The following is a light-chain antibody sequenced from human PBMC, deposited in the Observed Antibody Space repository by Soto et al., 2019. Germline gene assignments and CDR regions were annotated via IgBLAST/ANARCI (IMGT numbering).Light chain of an antibody. V-gene: IGKV1-39*01. CDR3: QQSYSTPLT. CDR1: QSISSY. Sequence: DIQMTQSPSSLSASVGDRVTITCRASQSISSYLHWYQQKPGKAPKLLIYAASSLQSGGPSRFSGSGSGTDFTLTISSLQPEDFATYYCQQSYSTPLTFGGRTKVEIK. CDR2: AAS. J-gene: IGKJ4*01.